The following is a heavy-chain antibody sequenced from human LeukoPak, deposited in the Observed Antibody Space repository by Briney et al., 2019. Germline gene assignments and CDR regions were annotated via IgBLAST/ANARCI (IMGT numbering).Heavy chain of an antibody. J-gene: IGHJ4*02. CDR2: IYWDDDK. Sequence: SGPTLVNPTQTLTLTCTFSGFSLSTSGVGVGWIRQPPGKALEWLALIYWDDDKRYSPSLKSRLTITKDTSKNQVVLTMTNMDPVDTAKYYCAHRRPNYYDSSGQSFDYWGQGTLVTVSS. D-gene: IGHD3-22*01. CDR1: GFSLSTSGVG. CDR3: AHRRPNYYDSSGQSFDY. V-gene: IGHV2-5*02.